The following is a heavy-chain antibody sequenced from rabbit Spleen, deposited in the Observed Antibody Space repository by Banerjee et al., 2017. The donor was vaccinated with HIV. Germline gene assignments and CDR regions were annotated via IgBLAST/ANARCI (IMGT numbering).Heavy chain of an antibody. Sequence: LEESGGGLVKPGGTLTLTCTVSGFSFSSNWICWVRQAPGKGLEWIACIDTNDGDTDYANWPKGRFTISKTSSTTVTLQMTSLTAADTATYFRARNYVNAFDPWGQGTLVTVS. J-gene: IGHJ2*01. CDR3: ARNYVNAFDP. V-gene: IGHV1S45*01. D-gene: IGHD1-1*01. CDR2: IDTNDGDT. CDR1: GFSFSSNW.